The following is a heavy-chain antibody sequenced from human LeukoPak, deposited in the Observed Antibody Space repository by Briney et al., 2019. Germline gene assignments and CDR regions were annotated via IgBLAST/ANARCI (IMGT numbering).Heavy chain of an antibody. V-gene: IGHV1-18*01. D-gene: IGHD3-22*01. Sequence: ASVKVSCKASGYTFTSYGISWVRQAPGQGLEWMGWISAYNGNTNYVQKLQGRVTMTTDTSTSTAYMELRSLRSDDTAVYYCARGEDYYDSSGYYSLRFDYWGQGTLVTVSS. CDR3: ARGEDYYDSSGYYSLRFDY. J-gene: IGHJ4*02. CDR2: ISAYNGNT. CDR1: GYTFTSYG.